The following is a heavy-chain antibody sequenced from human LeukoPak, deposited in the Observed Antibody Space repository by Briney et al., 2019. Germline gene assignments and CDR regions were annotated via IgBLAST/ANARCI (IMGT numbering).Heavy chain of an antibody. Sequence: GASVKVSCKTSGYTFTSYGISWVRQAPGQGLEWMGWISAYNGNTNYAQKLQGRVTMTTDTSTSTAYMELRSLRSDDTAVYYCARDRLYDSSGYYYKEDFDYWGQGTLVTVSS. CDR1: GYTFTSYG. J-gene: IGHJ4*02. D-gene: IGHD3-22*01. CDR2: ISAYNGNT. CDR3: ARDRLYDSSGYYYKEDFDY. V-gene: IGHV1-18*01.